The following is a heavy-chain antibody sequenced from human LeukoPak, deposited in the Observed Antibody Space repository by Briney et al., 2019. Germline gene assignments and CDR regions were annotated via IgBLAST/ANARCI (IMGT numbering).Heavy chain of an antibody. CDR2: IYHSGST. Sequence: SETLSLTCAVSGDSISSPNWWSWVRQPPGKGLEWIGEIYHSGSTNYNPSLKSRVTTSLDKSKNQFSLKLTSVTPADTAVYYCARAYYYYMDVWGKGTTVTVSS. V-gene: IGHV4-4*02. CDR1: GDSISSPNW. J-gene: IGHJ6*03. CDR3: ARAYYYYMDV.